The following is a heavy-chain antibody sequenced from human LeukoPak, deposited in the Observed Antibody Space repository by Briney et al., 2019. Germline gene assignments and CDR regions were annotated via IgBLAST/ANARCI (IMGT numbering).Heavy chain of an antibody. J-gene: IGHJ4*02. D-gene: IGHD6-19*01. CDR2: INHSGST. CDR3: AREQWLAYYFDY. CDR1: GGSFSGYY. Sequence: PSETLSLTCAVYGGSFSGYYLSWIRQPPGKGLEWIGEINHSGSTNYNPSLKSRVTISVDTSKNQFSLKLSPVTAADTAVYYCAREQWLAYYFDYWGQGTLVTVSS. V-gene: IGHV4-34*01.